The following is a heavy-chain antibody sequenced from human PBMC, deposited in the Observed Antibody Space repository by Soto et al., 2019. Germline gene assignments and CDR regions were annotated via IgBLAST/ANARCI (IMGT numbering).Heavy chain of an antibody. CDR3: VRGFKNYYAMDV. Sequence: EVQLVESGGGLVQPGGSLRLSCAASGFTFNTYWMHWVRQAPGRGLVWVSRLNSDGSSKYYGDSMKGRFTISRDNADNTVYLQMNSLRDEDTAVYFCVRGFKNYYAMDVWGQVTTVTVFS. J-gene: IGHJ6*02. CDR2: LNSDGSSK. CDR1: GFTFNTYW. V-gene: IGHV3-74*01.